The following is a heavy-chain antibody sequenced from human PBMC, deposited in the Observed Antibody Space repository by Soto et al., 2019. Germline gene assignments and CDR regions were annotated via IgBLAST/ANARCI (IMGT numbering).Heavy chain of an antibody. CDR3: SRLVTGTTRGFYYYYGMDV. J-gene: IGHJ6*02. V-gene: IGHV1-8*01. CDR1: GYTFTSYD. CDR2: MNPNSGNT. Sequence: GASVKVSCKASGYTFTSYDINWVRQATGQGIEWMGWMNPNSGNTGYAQKFQGRVTMTRNTSISTAYMELSSLRSEDTAVYYCSRLVTGTTRGFYYYYGMDVWGQGTTVTVSS. D-gene: IGHD1-20*01.